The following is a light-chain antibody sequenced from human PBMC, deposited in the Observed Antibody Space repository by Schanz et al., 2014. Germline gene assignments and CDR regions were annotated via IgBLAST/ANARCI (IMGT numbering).Light chain of an antibody. CDR2: GAS. CDR1: QSVSSN. J-gene: IGKJ3*01. Sequence: EIVLTQFPDTLSLSPGERATLSCRASQSVSSNLAWYQQKPGQAPRLLIYGASTRATGIPGRFSGSGSGTEFTLTISRLEPEDFAVYYCHQYGISPFTFGPGTKVDIK. V-gene: IGKV3-20*01. CDR3: HQYGISPFT.